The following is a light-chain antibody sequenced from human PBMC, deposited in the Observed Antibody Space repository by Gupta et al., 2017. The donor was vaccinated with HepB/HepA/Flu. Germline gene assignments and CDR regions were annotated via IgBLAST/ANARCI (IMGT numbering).Light chain of an antibody. CDR2: GAS. V-gene: IGKV3-20*01. J-gene: IGKJ4*01. CDR1: QTILNNY. Sequence: IVLTQSPAILSLSPGERATLSCRASQTILNNYVAWYQQKPGQAPMPLIYGASRRATGVPDRFSGSGSGPYFSLIINRLEPEDSAVYYCQQDRNSYLTFGGGTKVEI. CDR3: QQDRNSYLT.